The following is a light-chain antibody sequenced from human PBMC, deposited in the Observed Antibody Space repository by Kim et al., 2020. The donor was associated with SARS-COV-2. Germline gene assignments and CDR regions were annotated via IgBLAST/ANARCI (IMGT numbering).Light chain of an antibody. CDR3: QQYNNGPYT. V-gene: IGKV3-15*01. CDR1: QGVGSN. Sequence: EIVMTQSPATLSVSPAERATRSCRPSQGVGSNLAWYQQKPGQAPRLLIYGAFTRATDIPARFSGDWSGTGFTLTISSLQSEEFAVYYCQQYNNGPYTFGPGTKLEIK. J-gene: IGKJ2*01. CDR2: GAF.